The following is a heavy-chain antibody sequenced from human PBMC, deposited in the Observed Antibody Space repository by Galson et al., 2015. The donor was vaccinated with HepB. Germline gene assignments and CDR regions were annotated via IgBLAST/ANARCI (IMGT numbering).Heavy chain of an antibody. CDR2: IYSGGST. CDR3: ARMYYYDSSGYSPYGMDV. CDR1: GFTVSSNY. J-gene: IGHJ6*02. D-gene: IGHD3-22*01. V-gene: IGHV3-53*04. Sequence: SLRLSCAASGFTVSSNYMSWVRQAPGKGLEWVSVIYSGGSTYYADSVKGRFTTSRHSSKNTLYLQMNSLRAEDTAVYYCARMYYYDSSGYSPYGMDVWGQGTTVTVSS.